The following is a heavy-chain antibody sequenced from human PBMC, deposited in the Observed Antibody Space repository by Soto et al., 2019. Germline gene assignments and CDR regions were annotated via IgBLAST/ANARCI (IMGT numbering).Heavy chain of an antibody. CDR1: GFTFGDYA. D-gene: IGHD2-2*01. CDR2: IRSKAYGRTT. Sequence: GGSLRLSCTASGFTFGDYAMSWFRQAPGKGLEWVGFIRSKAYGRTTEYAASVKGRFTISRDDSKSIAYLQMNSLKTEDTAVYYCTRDNLIVVVPAAIPFDYWGQGTLVTVSS. CDR3: TRDNLIVVVPAAIPFDY. V-gene: IGHV3-49*03. J-gene: IGHJ4*02.